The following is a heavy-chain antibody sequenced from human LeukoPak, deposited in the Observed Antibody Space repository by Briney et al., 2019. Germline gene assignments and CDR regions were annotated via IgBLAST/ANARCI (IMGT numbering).Heavy chain of an antibody. CDR3: ARISTRSFDP. V-gene: IGHV1-2*06. CDR2: INPKNGDT. J-gene: IGHJ5*02. CDR1: GYTFTAYY. Sequence: VASVKVSCKASGYTFTAYYIHWVRQAPGQGLEWMGRINPKNGDTNYAQKFQDRVTMTRDTSMSAAYMEISRLTYDDTAVYYCARISTRSFDPWGQGTLVTVSS. D-gene: IGHD3-10*01.